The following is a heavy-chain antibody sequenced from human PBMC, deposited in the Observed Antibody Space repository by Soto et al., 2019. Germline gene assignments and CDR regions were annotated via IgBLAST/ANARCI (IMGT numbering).Heavy chain of an antibody. J-gene: IGHJ1*01. CDR3: ARENSRISPRLFQH. D-gene: IGHD6-6*01. CDR1: GFIFSDYA. Sequence: GGSLRLSCVASGFIFSDYAMHWARQAPGKGLEWVALISPAGTNQYYADSAKGRFTVSRDNSKNTLYLQMNSLRPEDTGLYYCARENSRISPRLFQHWGHGTLVTVSS. V-gene: IGHV3-30-3*01. CDR2: ISPAGTNQ.